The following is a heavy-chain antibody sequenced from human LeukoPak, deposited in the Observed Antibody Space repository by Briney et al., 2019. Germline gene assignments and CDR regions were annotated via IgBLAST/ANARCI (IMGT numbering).Heavy chain of an antibody. Sequence: GGSLRLSCAASGFTLSSYAMSWVRQGPGKGLEWVAFIRYDGSNKYYADSVKGRFTVSRDNSKNTLYLQMKSLRAEDTAVYYCAKGGGYEAQYYYYYLDVWGKGTAVTISS. D-gene: IGHD5-12*01. J-gene: IGHJ6*03. CDR1: GFTLSSYA. CDR3: AKGGGYEAQYYYYYLDV. CDR2: IRYDGSNK. V-gene: IGHV3-30*02.